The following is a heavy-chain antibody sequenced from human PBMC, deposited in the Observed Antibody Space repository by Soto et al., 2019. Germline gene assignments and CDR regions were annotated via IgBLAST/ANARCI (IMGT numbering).Heavy chain of an antibody. J-gene: IGHJ4*02. CDR3: ARRYGTTFDY. CDR1: GGSISSYY. Sequence: QVQLKESGPGLVKPSETLSLTCTVSGGSISSYYLSWIRQPPGKGLEWIGYIYYSGSTNYNPSLKSRVTISVDTSKNQFSLQLSSVTAADTAVYYCARRYGTTFDYWGQGTLVTVSS. V-gene: IGHV4-59*01. CDR2: IYYSGST. D-gene: IGHD1-7*01.